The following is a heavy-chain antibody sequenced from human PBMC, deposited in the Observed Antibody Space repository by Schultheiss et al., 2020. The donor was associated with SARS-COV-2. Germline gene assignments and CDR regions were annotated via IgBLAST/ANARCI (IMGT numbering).Heavy chain of an antibody. V-gene: IGHV3-9*01. CDR3: AREWYYGDNFDY. CDR2: ISWNSGSI. CDR1: GFTFDDYA. J-gene: IGHJ4*02. Sequence: SLKISCAASGFTFDDYAMHWVRQAPGKGLEWVSGISWNSGSIGYADSVKGRFTISRDNAKNSLYLQMNSLRAEDTAVYYCAREWYYGDNFDYWGQGTLVTVSS. D-gene: IGHD4-17*01.